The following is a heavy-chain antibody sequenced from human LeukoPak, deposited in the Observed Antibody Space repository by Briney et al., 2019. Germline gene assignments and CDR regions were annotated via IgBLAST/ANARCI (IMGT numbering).Heavy chain of an antibody. Sequence: PGGSLRLSCAASGYTFSSYAMSWVRQVPGKGLEWISVISASGGSTYYADSVKGRFTISRDNSKNTLYLQMNSLRAEDTAIYYCTKKERGFGDSVSDYWGQGTLVTVSS. CDR2: ISASGGST. CDR1: GYTFSSYA. CDR3: TKKERGFGDSVSDY. V-gene: IGHV3-23*01. D-gene: IGHD4-17*01. J-gene: IGHJ4*02.